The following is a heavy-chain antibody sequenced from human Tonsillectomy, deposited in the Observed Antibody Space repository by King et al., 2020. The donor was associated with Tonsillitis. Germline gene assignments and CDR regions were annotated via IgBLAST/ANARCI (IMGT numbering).Heavy chain of an antibody. CDR1: GGSINSGGYY. CDR2: ISYSGSA. J-gene: IGHJ6*03. V-gene: IGHV4-31*03. Sequence: VPMQESGPGLVKPSQTISLTCTVSGGSINSGGYYWSWIRQPPGKGLEWIGYISYSGSAFYAPSLRSRLTISVDTSKNQFSLKLSSVTAADTSVYYCASTAPPYYYYYMDVWGKGTTVTVSS. D-gene: IGHD4-17*01. CDR3: ASTAPPYYYYYMDV.